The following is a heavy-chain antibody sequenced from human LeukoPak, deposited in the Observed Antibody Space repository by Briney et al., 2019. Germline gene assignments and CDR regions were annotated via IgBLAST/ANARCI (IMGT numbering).Heavy chain of an antibody. V-gene: IGHV4-39*01. D-gene: IGHD2-15*01. Sequence: SETLSLTCTVSGGSISSSSSYWDWNRQPPGKGLEWFGNIYYSGSTNYNASLKSRVTISVDTSKNQFSLKLSSVTAADTALYYCARRGGGSWYYFDYWGQGTLVTVSS. CDR2: IYYSGST. J-gene: IGHJ4*02. CDR3: ARRGGGSWYYFDY. CDR1: GGSISSSSSY.